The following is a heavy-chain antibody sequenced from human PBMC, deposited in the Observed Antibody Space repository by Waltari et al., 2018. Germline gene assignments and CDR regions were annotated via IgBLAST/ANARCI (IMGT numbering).Heavy chain of an antibody. J-gene: IGHJ4*02. CDR3: ARAKSSTLDFDY. Sequence: QVQLQESGPGLVKPSATLSPTCAVSGGSLSGYYWNWIRQTPEKGLEWIGYIGGGSGNTEYNPSLKSRVTTSRDTSKNQFSLKLNSVTAADTAVYFCARAKSSTLDFDYWGQGVLVTVSS. D-gene: IGHD2-2*01. CDR1: GGSLSGYY. CDR2: IGGGSGNT. V-gene: IGHV4-59*12.